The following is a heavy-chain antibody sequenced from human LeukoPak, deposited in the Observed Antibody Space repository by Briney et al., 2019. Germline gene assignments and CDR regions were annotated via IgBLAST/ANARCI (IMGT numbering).Heavy chain of an antibody. J-gene: IGHJ4*02. CDR2: IWSDGSNK. CDR1: GFTFSSYA. Sequence: GGSLRLSCAASGFTFSSYAMHWVRQAPGKGLEWVAVIWSDGSNKYYADSVKGRFTISRDNSENTLYLQMNSLRAEDTAVYYCARGSGSFSGGFDYWGQGTLVTVSS. V-gene: IGHV3-33*08. D-gene: IGHD1-26*01. CDR3: ARGSGSFSGGFDY.